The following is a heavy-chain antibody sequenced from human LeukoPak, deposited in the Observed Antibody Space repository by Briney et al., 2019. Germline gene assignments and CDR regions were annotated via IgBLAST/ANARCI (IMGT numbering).Heavy chain of an antibody. V-gene: IGHV1-46*01. CDR2: INPSGGST. D-gene: IGHD7-27*01. Sequence: GASVKVSCKASGYTFTSYYMHWVRQAPGQGLEWMGIINPSGGSTSYAQKFQGRVTMTRDTSTSTVYMELSSLRSEDTAVYYCARSLNWGSSYWYFDLWGRGTLVTVSP. CDR1: GYTFTSYY. CDR3: ARSLNWGSSYWYFDL. J-gene: IGHJ2*01.